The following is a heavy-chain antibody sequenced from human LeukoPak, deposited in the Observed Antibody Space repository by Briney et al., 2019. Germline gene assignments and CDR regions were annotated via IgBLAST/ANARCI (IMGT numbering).Heavy chain of an antibody. CDR2: ISYDGSNK. CDR1: GFTFSSYG. Sequence: GSSLTLPCAASGFTFSSYGMHWVRQAPGKGLEWVAVISYDGSNKYYADSVKGRFTISRDNSKNTLYLQMNSLRAEDTAVYYCAKGIYGSGSYLGMDVWGQGTTVTVSS. CDR3: AKGIYGSGSYLGMDV. D-gene: IGHD3-10*01. J-gene: IGHJ6*02. V-gene: IGHV3-30*18.